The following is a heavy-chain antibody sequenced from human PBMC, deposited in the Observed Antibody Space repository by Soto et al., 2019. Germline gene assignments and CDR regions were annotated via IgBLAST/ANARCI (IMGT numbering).Heavy chain of an antibody. D-gene: IGHD2-2*01. CDR2: IWYDGSNK. Sequence: QVQLVESGGGVVQPGRSLRLSCAASGFTFSSYGMHWVRQAPGKGLEWVAVIWYDGSNKYYADSVKGRFTISRDNSKNTLYLQMNSLRAEDTAVYYCAREASSNPTDAFDIWGQGTMVTVSS. J-gene: IGHJ3*02. CDR1: GFTFSSYG. V-gene: IGHV3-33*01. CDR3: AREASSNPTDAFDI.